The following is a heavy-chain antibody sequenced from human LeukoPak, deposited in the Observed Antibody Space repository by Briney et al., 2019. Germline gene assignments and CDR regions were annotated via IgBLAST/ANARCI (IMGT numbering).Heavy chain of an antibody. D-gene: IGHD3-22*01. CDR3: AKSVAAVGARYDSSGYVDY. CDR1: GFTFSSYG. V-gene: IGHV3-30*18. J-gene: IGHJ4*02. CDR2: TSYDGSNK. Sequence: GGSLRLSCAASGFTFSSYGMHWVRQAPGEGLEWVAVTSYDGSNKYYADSVKGRFTISRDNSKNTLYLQMNSLRAEDTAVYYCAKSVAAVGARYDSSGYVDYWGQGTLVTVSS.